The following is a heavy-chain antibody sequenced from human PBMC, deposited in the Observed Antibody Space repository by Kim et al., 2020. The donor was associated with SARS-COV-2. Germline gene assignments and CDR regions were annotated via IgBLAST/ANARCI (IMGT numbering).Heavy chain of an antibody. D-gene: IGHD2-2*02. CDR1: GFTFSSYS. Sequence: GGSLRLSCAASGFTFSSYSMNWVRQAPGKGLEWVSSISSSSSYIYYADSVKGRFTISRDNAKNSLYLQMNSLRAEDTAVYYCARAEDIVVVPAAINDYWGQGTLVTVSS. CDR3: ARAEDIVVVPAAINDY. J-gene: IGHJ4*02. CDR2: ISSSSSYI. V-gene: IGHV3-21*01.